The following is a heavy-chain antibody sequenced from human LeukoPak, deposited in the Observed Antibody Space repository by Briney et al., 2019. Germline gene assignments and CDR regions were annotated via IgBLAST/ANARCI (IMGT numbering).Heavy chain of an antibody. Sequence: GGSLRLSCAASGFTFSGSAMHWVRQASGKGLEWVGRIRGKANSYATAYAASVKGRFTISRDDSKNTAYLQMNSLKTEDTAVYYCTTDREFYDTSGNRYWGQGTLVTVSS. V-gene: IGHV3-73*01. J-gene: IGHJ4*02. D-gene: IGHD3-22*01. CDR1: GFTFSGSA. CDR3: TTDREFYDTSGNRY. CDR2: IRGKANSYAT.